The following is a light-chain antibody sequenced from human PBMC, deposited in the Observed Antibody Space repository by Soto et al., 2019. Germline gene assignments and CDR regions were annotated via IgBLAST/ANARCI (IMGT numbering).Light chain of an antibody. CDR1: QSISTW. Sequence: DIQMTQSPSTLSASVGDRVTITCRASQSISTWLAWYQQEPGKAPKLLIYDASRLQSGVPPRFSGHGSGTDFPLTISTLQPDDFATYYCQQYNSYTTFGQGTKVDIK. V-gene: IGKV1-5*01. J-gene: IGKJ2*01. CDR3: QQYNSYTT. CDR2: DAS.